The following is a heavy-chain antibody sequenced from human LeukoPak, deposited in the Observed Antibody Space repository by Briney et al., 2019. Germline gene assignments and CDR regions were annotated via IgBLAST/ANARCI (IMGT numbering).Heavy chain of an antibody. V-gene: IGHV1-2*02. CDR2: INSNSGGT. J-gene: IGHJ5*02. Sequence: ASVKVSCKASGYTFTGYYIHWVRQAPGQGLEWMGWINSNSGGTNYAQKFEGRVTMTKDTSISTAYMELSRLRSDDTAVYYCARGAARYCSSTSCYVPRFDPWGQGTLVTVSS. CDR3: ARGAARYCSSTSCYVPRFDP. CDR1: GYTFTGYY. D-gene: IGHD2-2*01.